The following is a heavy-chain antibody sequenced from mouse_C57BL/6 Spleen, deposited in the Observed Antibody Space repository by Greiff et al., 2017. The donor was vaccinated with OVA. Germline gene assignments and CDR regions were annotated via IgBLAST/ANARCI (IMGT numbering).Heavy chain of an antibody. CDR3: SRSHCAYYAMDY. V-gene: IGHV1-47*01. Sequence: QVQLQQSGAELVKPGASVKMSCTASGYTFTTYPIEWMKQNHGQSLEWIGNFHPYNDDTKYTEKFKGKATLTVEKSSRTVYLELSRITSDDSAVYVYSRSHCAYYAMDYWGQGTSVTVSS. J-gene: IGHJ4*01. CDR2: FHPYNDDT. CDR1: GYTFTTYP.